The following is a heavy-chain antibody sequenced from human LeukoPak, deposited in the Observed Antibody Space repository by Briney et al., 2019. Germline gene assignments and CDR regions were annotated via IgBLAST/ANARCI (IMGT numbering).Heavy chain of an antibody. V-gene: IGHV3-66*01. CDR2: IYSGGST. D-gene: IGHD2-15*01. Sequence: SGGSLRLSCAASGFAFSSQAMGWVRQAPGKGLEWVSVIYSGGSTYYADSVKGRFTISRDNSKNMLYLQMNSLRAEDTAVYYCARTCSGGSCYPNYYYYGMDVWGQGTTVTVSS. CDR1: GFAFSSQA. J-gene: IGHJ6*02. CDR3: ARTCSGGSCYPNYYYYGMDV.